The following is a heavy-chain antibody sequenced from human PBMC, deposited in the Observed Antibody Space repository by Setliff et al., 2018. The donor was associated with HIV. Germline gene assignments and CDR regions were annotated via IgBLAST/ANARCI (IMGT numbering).Heavy chain of an antibody. J-gene: IGHJ4*02. CDR3: ARSYCSSTSCSYYFDY. CDR2: IYYSGST. Sequence: SETLSLTCTVSGGSIRSSSYYWGWIRQPPGKGLEWIGSIYYSGSTYYNPSLKSRVTISVDMSKNQLSLKLSSVTAADTAVYYCARSYCSSTSCSYYFDYWGQGTLVTVSS. V-gene: IGHV4-39*01. D-gene: IGHD2-2*01. CDR1: GGSIRSSSYY.